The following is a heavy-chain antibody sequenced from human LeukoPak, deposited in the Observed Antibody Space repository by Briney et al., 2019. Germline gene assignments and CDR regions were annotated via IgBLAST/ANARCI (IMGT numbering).Heavy chain of an antibody. CDR1: GFTVSSNY. CDR3: ARDNYYGSGSTATYYYYYMDV. Sequence: GGSLRLSCAASGFTVSSNYVSWVRQAPGKGLEWVSVIYSGGSTYYADSVRGRFTISRDNAKNSLYLQMNSLRAEDTAVYYCARDNYYGSGSTATYYYYYMDVWGKGTTVTISS. J-gene: IGHJ6*03. D-gene: IGHD3-10*01. CDR2: IYSGGST. V-gene: IGHV3-53*01.